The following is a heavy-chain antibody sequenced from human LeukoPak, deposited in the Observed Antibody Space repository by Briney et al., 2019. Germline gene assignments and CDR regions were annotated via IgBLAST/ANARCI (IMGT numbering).Heavy chain of an antibody. V-gene: IGHV4-61*10. J-gene: IGHJ4*02. CDR2: IYYSGST. Sequence: SETLSLTCTVSGGSISSGSYYWSWIRQPAGKGLEWIGYIYYSGSTNYNPSLKSRVTISVDTSKNQFSLKLSSLTAADTAVYYCVRGGGYFEWDYYFDYWGQGNLVTVSS. D-gene: IGHD3-9*01. CDR3: VRGGGYFEWDYYFDY. CDR1: GGSISSGSYY.